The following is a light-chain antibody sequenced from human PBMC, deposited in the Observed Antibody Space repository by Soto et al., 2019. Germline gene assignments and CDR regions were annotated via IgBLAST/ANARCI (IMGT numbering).Light chain of an antibody. J-gene: IGKJ2*01. Sequence: EMVLTQSPGTLSLSPGERATLSSRASQSVSSSYLAWYQQKPGQAPRPLIYGASSRATGIPDRFSGSGSGTDFTLTISRLEPEDFAVYYCQQYGSSPYTFGQGTKLEIK. CDR2: GAS. CDR1: QSVSSSY. CDR3: QQYGSSPYT. V-gene: IGKV3-20*01.